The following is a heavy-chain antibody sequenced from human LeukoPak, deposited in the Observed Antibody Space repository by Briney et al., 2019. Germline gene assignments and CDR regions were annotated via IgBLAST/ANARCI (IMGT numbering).Heavy chain of an antibody. CDR3: ARVGEYYSFDY. Sequence: GGSLRLSCAASGFTFSNFWMYWVRHPPGKGLVWVSRISSDGSNTNYADSVKGRFTISRDNAKNTLYLQMDSLRAEDTAVYYCARVGEYYSFDYWGQGTLVTVSS. CDR2: ISSDGSNT. J-gene: IGHJ4*02. V-gene: IGHV3-74*01. CDR1: GFTFSNFW. D-gene: IGHD4-11*01.